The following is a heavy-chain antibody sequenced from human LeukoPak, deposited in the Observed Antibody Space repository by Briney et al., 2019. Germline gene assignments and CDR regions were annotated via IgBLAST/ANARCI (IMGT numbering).Heavy chain of an antibody. J-gene: IGHJ4*02. CDR2: ISGNNDNP. Sequence: ASVRVSCKTSGYTFSSFRINWVRQAPGQGLEWMAWISGNNDNPNYGQKFQGRFTVTTDSSTSTAYMELRNLRSDDTAVYYCARDGTSTDDYWGQGTLVTVSS. CDR3: ARDGTSTDDY. V-gene: IGHV1-18*01. CDR1: GYTFSSFR. D-gene: IGHD2-2*01.